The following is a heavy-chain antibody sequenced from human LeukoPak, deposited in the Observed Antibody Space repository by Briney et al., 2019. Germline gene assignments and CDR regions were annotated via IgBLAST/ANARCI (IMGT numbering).Heavy chain of an antibody. V-gene: IGHV3-21*01. D-gene: IGHD5-24*01. CDR1: GFTFSSYS. CDR3: ARDLDLGVTRWLEPEFDC. J-gene: IGHJ4*02. Sequence: PGGSLRLSCAASGFTFSSYSMNWVRQAPGKGLEWVSSISSSSSYIYYADSVKGRFTISRDNAKNSLYLQMNSLRAEDTAVYYCARDLDLGVTRWLEPEFDCWGQGTLVTVSS. CDR2: ISSSSSYI.